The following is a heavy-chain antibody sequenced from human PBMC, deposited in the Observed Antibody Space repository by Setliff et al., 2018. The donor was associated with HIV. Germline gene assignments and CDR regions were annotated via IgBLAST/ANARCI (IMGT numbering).Heavy chain of an antibody. CDR3: ARGGRYCGGDCYPWHYYYYMDV. Sequence: ASETLSLTCTVSGGSISSYYWSWIRQPPGKGLEWIGYIYTSGSTNYNPSLKSRVTISVDTSKNQFSLKLSSVTAADTAVYYCARGGRYCGGDCYPWHYYYYMDVWGKGTTVTVSS. J-gene: IGHJ6*03. CDR2: IYTSGST. V-gene: IGHV4-4*08. CDR1: GGSISSYY. D-gene: IGHD2-21*02.